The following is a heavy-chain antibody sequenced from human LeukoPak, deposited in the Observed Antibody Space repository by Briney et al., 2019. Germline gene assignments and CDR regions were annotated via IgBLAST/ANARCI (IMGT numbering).Heavy chain of an antibody. J-gene: IGHJ2*01. Sequence: NSSETLSLTCTVSGGPISSDYWSWIRQAPGKRLQWIGNIFFSGSTSYNPSLKSRVALSIDTSKNQFSLKLISVTAADTAVYYCARLYCGGDCWEYWDFDLWGRGTLVTVSS. CDR1: GGPISSDY. CDR2: IFFSGST. D-gene: IGHD2-21*02. V-gene: IGHV4-59*01. CDR3: ARLYCGGDCWEYWDFDL.